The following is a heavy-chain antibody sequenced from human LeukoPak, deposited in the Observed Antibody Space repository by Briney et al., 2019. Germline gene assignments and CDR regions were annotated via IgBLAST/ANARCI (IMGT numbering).Heavy chain of an antibody. D-gene: IGHD3-3*01. Sequence: GASVKVSCKASGYTFTSYGISWVRQAPGQGLEWMGWISAYNGNTNYAQKLQGRVTMTTDTSTSTAYMELRSLRSDDTAVYYCARDKKVYDFWSGYTYYFDYWGQGTLVTVSS. J-gene: IGHJ4*02. CDR1: GYTFTSYG. CDR3: ARDKKVYDFWSGYTYYFDY. V-gene: IGHV1-18*01. CDR2: ISAYNGNT.